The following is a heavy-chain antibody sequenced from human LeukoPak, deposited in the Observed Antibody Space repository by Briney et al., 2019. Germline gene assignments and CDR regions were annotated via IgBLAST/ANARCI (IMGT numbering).Heavy chain of an antibody. Sequence: SETLSLTCTVSGGSISSYYWSWIRQPPGKGLEWVGYIYYSGSTNYNPSLKSRVTISVDTSKNQFSLKLSSVTAADTAVYYCARAGLAVAGTGFDYWGQGTLVTVSS. V-gene: IGHV4-59*01. D-gene: IGHD6-19*01. CDR2: IYYSGST. J-gene: IGHJ4*02. CDR3: ARAGLAVAGTGFDY. CDR1: GGSISSYY.